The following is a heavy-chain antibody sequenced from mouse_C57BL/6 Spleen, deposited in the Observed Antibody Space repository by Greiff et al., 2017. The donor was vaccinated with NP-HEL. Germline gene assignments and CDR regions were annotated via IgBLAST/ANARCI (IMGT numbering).Heavy chain of an antibody. CDR2: IDPSDSET. D-gene: IGHD2-4*01. CDR1: GYTFTSYW. J-gene: IGHJ2*01. Sequence: QVQLQQPGAELVRPGSSVKLSCKASGYTFTSYWMHWVKQRPIQGLEWIGNIDPSDSETHYNQKFKDKATLTVDKSSSTAYMQLSSLTSEDSAVYYCARGDYDGYFDYWGKGTTLTVSS. V-gene: IGHV1-52*01. CDR3: ARGDYDGYFDY.